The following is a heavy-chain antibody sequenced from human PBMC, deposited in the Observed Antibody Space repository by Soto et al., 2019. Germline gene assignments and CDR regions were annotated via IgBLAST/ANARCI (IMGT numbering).Heavy chain of an antibody. Sequence: QVQLQQWGAGLLKASETLSLTCAVVGDSLRGQSWNWIRQSPGKGLECLGELDQSGGTNYNPSLKSRAIISDDTSKNQFSLTLTSVTAADTAVYYWAREDSYGWSGESLDVWGQGTTVTVSS. J-gene: IGHJ6*02. CDR3: AREDSYGWSGESLDV. V-gene: IGHV4-34*01. CDR2: LDQSGGT. D-gene: IGHD6-19*01. CDR1: GDSLRGQS.